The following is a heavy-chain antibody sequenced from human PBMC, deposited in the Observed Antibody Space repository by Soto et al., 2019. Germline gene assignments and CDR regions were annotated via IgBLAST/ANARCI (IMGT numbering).Heavy chain of an antibody. Sequence: QVQLVQSGAEVKKPGASVKVSCKASGYTFTSYYMHWVRQAPGQGLEWMGIINPSGGSTSYAQKFQGRVTMTRDTSTSTVYMELSSLRSEDTAVYYCATLWFGEFPFDYWGQGPLVTVSS. V-gene: IGHV1-46*03. CDR3: ATLWFGEFPFDY. J-gene: IGHJ4*02. D-gene: IGHD3-10*01. CDR2: INPSGGST. CDR1: GYTFTSYY.